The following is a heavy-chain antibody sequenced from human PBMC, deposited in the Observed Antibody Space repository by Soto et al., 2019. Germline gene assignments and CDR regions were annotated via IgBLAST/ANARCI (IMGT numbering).Heavy chain of an antibody. V-gene: IGHV3-7*01. D-gene: IGHD5-18*01. CDR2: ITSDGSEK. J-gene: IGHJ4*02. Sequence: EVQLVESGGGLVQPGGSLRLSCAASGVTFSGYWMCWVRQAPGKGLEWVANITSDGSEKKYVDSVKGRIAISRDNAKNSLYLEMNSLRAEATAVYYCSRYSYGHSYFDCWGQGALVTVSS. CDR3: SRYSYGHSYFDC. CDR1: GVTFSGYW.